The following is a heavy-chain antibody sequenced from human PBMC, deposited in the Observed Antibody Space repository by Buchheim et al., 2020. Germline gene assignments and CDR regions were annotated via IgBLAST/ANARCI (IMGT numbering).Heavy chain of an antibody. J-gene: IGHJ6*02. CDR1: GGSISSGSYY. CDR2: IYTSGST. CDR3: ARVDGVGCSSTSCYVPMDV. D-gene: IGHD2-2*01. V-gene: IGHV4-61*02. Sequence: QVQLQESGPGLVKPSQTLSLTCTVSGGSISSGSYYWSWIRQPAGKGLEWIGRIYTSGSTNYNPSLKSRVPISVDKSKNQFSLKLSSVTAADTAVYYCARVDGVGCSSTSCYVPMDVWGQGTT.